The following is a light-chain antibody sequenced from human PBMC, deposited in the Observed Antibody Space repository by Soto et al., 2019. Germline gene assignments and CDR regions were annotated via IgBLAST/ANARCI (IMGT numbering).Light chain of an antibody. J-gene: IGLJ1*01. CDR1: SSDVGKYDY. V-gene: IGLV2-14*01. CDR2: EVS. CDR3: SSYTSSSTHYV. Sequence: QSVLTQPPSASGSPGQSVTISCTGTSSDVGKYDYVSWFQHHPGKAPKLIIYEVSNRPSGVSNRFSGSKSGNTASLTISGLQAEDEADYYCSSYTSSSTHYVFGTGTKVTVL.